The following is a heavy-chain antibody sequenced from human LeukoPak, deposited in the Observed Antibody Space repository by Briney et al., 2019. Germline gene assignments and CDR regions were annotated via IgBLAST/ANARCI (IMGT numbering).Heavy chain of an antibody. CDR3: ARRGGTISSYYYYYYGMDV. CDR2: IYYSGST. D-gene: IGHD2-2*02. Sequence: SETLSLICTVSGGSISTYYWSWIRQPPGKGLEWIGYIYYSGSTNYNPSLKSRVTISVDTSKNQFSLKLSSVTAADTAVYYCARRGGTISSYYYYYYGMDVWGQGTTVTVSS. CDR1: GGSISTYY. V-gene: IGHV4-59*12. J-gene: IGHJ6*02.